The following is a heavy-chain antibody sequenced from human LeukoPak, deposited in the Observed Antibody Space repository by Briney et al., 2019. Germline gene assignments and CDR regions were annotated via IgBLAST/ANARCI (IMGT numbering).Heavy chain of an antibody. V-gene: IGHV3-7*01. CDR3: ARDYDSSGYYYDY. Sequence: GGSLRLSCAASGFTFSSYWMSWVRQAPGKGLEWVANIKQDGSEKYYVDSVKGRFTISRDNAKNSLYLQMNSLRAEDTAVYYCARDYDSSGYYYDYWGQGTLVTVSS. CDR1: GFTFSSYW. CDR2: IKQDGSEK. J-gene: IGHJ4*02. D-gene: IGHD3-22*01.